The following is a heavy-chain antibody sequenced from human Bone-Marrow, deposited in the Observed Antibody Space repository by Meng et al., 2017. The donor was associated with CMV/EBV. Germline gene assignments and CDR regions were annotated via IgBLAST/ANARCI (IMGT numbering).Heavy chain of an antibody. CDR1: GGSFSGYY. V-gene: IGHV4-59*01. J-gene: IGHJ5*02. D-gene: IGHD1-1*01. CDR3: ARDFPGRAGTTPFALGLDP. Sequence: SETLSLTCAVYGGSFSGYYWSWIRQPPGKGLEWIGYIYYSGSTNYNSSLKSRVTISVDTSKNQFSLKLSSVTAADTAVYYCARDFPGRAGTTPFALGLDPWGQGTLVTVSS. CDR2: IYYSGST.